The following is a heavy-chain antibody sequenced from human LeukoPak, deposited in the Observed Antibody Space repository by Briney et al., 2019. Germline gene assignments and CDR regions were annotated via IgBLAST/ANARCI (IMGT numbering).Heavy chain of an antibody. V-gene: IGHV3-74*01. CDR1: GFTFSNYW. D-gene: IGHD1-26*01. J-gene: IGHJ4*02. Sequence: PGGSLRLSCAASGFTFSNYWMHWVRQAPGKGLVWVSRLNSDGSSTNYADSVKGRFTISRDNAKNTLYLQMNSLRDEDTAVYYCARAFSGSYYRGAYWGQGTLVTVSS. CDR3: ARAFSGSYYRGAY. CDR2: LNSDGSST.